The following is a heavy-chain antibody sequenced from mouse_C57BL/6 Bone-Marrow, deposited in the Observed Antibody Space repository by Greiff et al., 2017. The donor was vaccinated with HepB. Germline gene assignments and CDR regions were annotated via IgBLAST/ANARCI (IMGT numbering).Heavy chain of an antibody. CDR2: IHPNSGST. V-gene: IGHV1-64*01. CDR3: TRDYYGSSWFAY. J-gene: IGHJ3*01. Sequence: QVQLKQPGAELVKPGASVKLSCKASGYTFTSYWMHWVKQRPGQGLEWIGMIHPNSGSTNYNEKFKSKATLTVDKSSSTAYMELRSLTSEDSAVYYCTRDYYGSSWFAYWGQGTLVTVSA. CDR1: GYTFTSYW. D-gene: IGHD1-1*01.